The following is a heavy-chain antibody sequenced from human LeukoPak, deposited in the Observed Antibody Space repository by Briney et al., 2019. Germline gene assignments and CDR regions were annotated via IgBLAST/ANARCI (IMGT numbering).Heavy chain of an antibody. CDR2: ISYDGSNK. V-gene: IGHV3-30*18. J-gene: IGHJ6*02. Sequence: GGSLRLSCAASGFTFSSYGMHCVRQAPGKGLEWVAVISYDGSNKYYADSVKGRFTISRDNSKNTLYLQMNSLRAEDTAVYYCAKRLGTTVTTPYYYYGMDVWGQGTTVTVSS. CDR1: GFTFSSYG. CDR3: AKRLGTTVTTPYYYYGMDV. D-gene: IGHD4-17*01.